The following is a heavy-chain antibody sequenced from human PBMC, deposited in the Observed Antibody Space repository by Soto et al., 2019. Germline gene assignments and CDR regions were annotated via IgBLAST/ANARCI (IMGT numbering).Heavy chain of an antibody. CDR3: AANGGRLDYYYYYGMDV. J-gene: IGHJ6*02. V-gene: IGHV1-58*01. CDR2: IVVGSGNT. CDR1: GFTFTSSA. D-gene: IGHD3-9*01. Sequence: ASVKVSCKASGFTFTSSAVQWVRQARGQRLEWIGWIVVGSGNTNYAQKFQERVTITRDMSTSTAYMELSSLRSEDTAVYYCAANGGRLDYYYYYGMDVWGQGTTVTVSS.